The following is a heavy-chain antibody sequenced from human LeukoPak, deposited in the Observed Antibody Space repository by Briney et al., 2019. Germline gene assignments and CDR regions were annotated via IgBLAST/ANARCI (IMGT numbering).Heavy chain of an antibody. J-gene: IGHJ6*02. CDR1: GYTFTSYD. CDR3: ARAPRYYYGMDV. Sequence: GASVKVSCKASGYTFTSYDINWVRQATGQGLEWMGWMNPNSGNTGYAQKFQGRVTMTRNTSISTAYMELSSLRSEDTAVYFCARAPRYYYGMDVWGQGTTVTVSS. CDR2: MNPNSGNT. V-gene: IGHV1-8*01.